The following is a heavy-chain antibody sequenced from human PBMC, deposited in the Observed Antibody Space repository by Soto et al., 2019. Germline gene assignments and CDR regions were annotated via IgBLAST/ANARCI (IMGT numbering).Heavy chain of an antibody. J-gene: IGHJ4*01. Sequence: QVQLVQSGAEVKKPGASVKVSCKASGYTFTSYDINWVRQATGQGLEWMGWMNPNSGNTSYAQKFQGRVTMTRNTSISTAYIELSSLRSEDTAVYYCARVGYYHDSSGYYLTFDYWGHGTPVTVS. CDR3: ARVGYYHDSSGYYLTFDY. V-gene: IGHV1-8*01. CDR1: GYTFTSYD. CDR2: MNPNSGNT. D-gene: IGHD3-22*01.